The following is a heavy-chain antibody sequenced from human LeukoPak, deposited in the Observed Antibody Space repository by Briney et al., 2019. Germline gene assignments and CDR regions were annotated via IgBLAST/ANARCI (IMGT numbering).Heavy chain of an antibody. CDR2: IDDSGNT. V-gene: IGHV4-59*08. D-gene: IGHD3-10*01. Sequence: SETLSLTCTVSGGSISRYYWSWIRRPPGKGLEWIGYIDDSGNTNYNPSLKSRVTISVDTSKNQFSLKLNSVTAADTAVYYCARHYGPWGQGTPVTVSS. J-gene: IGHJ5*02. CDR1: GGSISRYY. CDR3: ARHYGP.